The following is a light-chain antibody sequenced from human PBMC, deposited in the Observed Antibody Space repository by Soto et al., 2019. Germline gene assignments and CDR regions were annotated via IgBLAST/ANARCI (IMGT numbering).Light chain of an antibody. CDR2: EVN. V-gene: IGLV2-23*02. J-gene: IGLJ1*01. CDR1: SSNVGSYKL. CDR3: CSSGGSPTYV. Sequence: QCLLTQPASVSGSPGQSITISCTGTSSNVGSYKLVSWYQQHPGKAPKLMIFEVNKRPSGVSNRFSGSKSGNTASLTISGLKVEDEADYYCCSSGGSPTYVFGTGTKVTVL.